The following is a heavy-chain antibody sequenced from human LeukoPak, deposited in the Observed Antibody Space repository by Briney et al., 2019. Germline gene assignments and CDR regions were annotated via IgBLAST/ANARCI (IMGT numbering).Heavy chain of an antibody. V-gene: IGHV1-69*04. CDR2: IIPILGIA. CDR1: GGTFSSYA. CDR3: ASPSYCSSTSCYTSFDY. Sequence: SVKVSCKASGGTFSSYAISWVRQAPGQGLEWMGRIIPILGIANYAQKFQGRVTITADKSTSTAYMELSSLRSEDTAVYYCASPSYCSSTSCYTSFDYWGQGTLVTVSS. D-gene: IGHD2-2*02. J-gene: IGHJ4*02.